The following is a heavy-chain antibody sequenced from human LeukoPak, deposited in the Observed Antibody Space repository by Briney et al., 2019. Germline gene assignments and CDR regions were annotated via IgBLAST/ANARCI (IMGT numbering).Heavy chain of an antibody. CDR2: INPNTGDT. D-gene: IGHD4-23*01. J-gene: IGHJ4*02. CDR3: ARATVDEFDY. Sequence: ASVKVSCKASGYRFIDYFIHWVRQAPGQGPECMGWINPNTGDTKYVQRFQGRVTMTRDTSISTAYMELSRLRSDDTAVYYCARATVDEFDYWGQGTLVTVSS. V-gene: IGHV1-2*02. CDR1: GYRFIDYF.